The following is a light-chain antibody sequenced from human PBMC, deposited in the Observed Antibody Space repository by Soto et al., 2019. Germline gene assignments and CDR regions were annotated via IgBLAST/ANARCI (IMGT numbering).Light chain of an antibody. J-gene: IGKJ1*01. V-gene: IGKV1-5*01. Sequence: DIQVAQVPSPLSASVGDRVPLTCRASQSISSWLAWYQQKPGKAPKLLIYDASSLESGVPSRFSGSGSGTEFTLTISSLQPDDFATYYCQQYNSYSWTFGQGTKVDIK. CDR3: QQYNSYSWT. CDR2: DAS. CDR1: QSISSW.